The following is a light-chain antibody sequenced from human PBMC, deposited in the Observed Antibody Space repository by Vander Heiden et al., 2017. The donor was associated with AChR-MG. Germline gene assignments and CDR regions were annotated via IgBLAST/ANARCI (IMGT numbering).Light chain of an antibody. V-gene: IGKV1-5*03. CDR3: QQCASYSDIS. J-gene: IGKJ5*01. Sequence: DLQMTQSPSTLSASVGDRVTITCRASQSIGTWLAWYQQNQGKSPRLLIYRASNLESGVPSRFSGSGSGTEFTLTISSLQPDDFGTYYCQQCASYSDISFGQGTRLEIK. CDR2: RAS. CDR1: QSIGTW.